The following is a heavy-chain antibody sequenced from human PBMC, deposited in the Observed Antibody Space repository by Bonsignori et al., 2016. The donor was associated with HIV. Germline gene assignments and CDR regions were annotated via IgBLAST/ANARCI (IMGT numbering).Heavy chain of an antibody. CDR3: ARDRYSHDDYESP. V-gene: IGHV1-69*10. CDR1: GGTFTNYA. Sequence: QVHLVQSGPEVKKPGSSVKVSCKASGGTFTNYAISWVRQAPGQGLEWVGGIIPMLNIPTYGQRFQDRFTISADKSTTTVYMEVRRLRSNDTAVYYCARDRYSHDDYESPWGQGTLVTVSS. J-gene: IGHJ5*02. D-gene: IGHD3-3*02. CDR2: IIPMLNIP.